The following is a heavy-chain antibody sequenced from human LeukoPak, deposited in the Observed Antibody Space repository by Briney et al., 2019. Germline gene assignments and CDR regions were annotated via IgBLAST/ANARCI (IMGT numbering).Heavy chain of an antibody. CDR2: IYYSGRT. D-gene: IGHD3-22*01. V-gene: IGHV4-39*01. CDR1: GDSVSRSDSY. J-gene: IGHJ1*01. CDR3: ARRRYYDGSGYLE. Sequence: NSSETLSLTCSVSGDSVSRSDSYWDWIRQPPEKGLEWIGTIYYSGRTYYSPSLKSRVTMSVDPSNNQFSLNLRSVTAADTAVYYCARRRYYDGSGYLEWGQGTLLSVSS.